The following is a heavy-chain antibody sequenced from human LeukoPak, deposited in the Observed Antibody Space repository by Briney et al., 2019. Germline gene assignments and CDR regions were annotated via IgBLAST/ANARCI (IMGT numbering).Heavy chain of an antibody. CDR3: ARGIESYGDYGY. D-gene: IGHD4-17*01. J-gene: IGHJ4*02. CDR1: ARSLSASY. V-gene: IGHV4-59*01. Sequence: PETLSLTCTVPARSLSASYWSWVPQPPGKGRESVAYMYNSGSTNYNPSLMSSVTISIDTSKNQFSLKLSSLTAADTAIYYCARGIESYGDYGYWGQGILVTVSS. CDR2: MYNSGST.